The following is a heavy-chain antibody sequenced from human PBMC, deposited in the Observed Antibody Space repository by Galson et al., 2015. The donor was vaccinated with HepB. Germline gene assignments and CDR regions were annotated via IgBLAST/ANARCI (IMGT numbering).Heavy chain of an antibody. D-gene: IGHD3-22*01. CDR2: ISGSGGST. J-gene: IGHJ6*02. V-gene: IGHV3-23*01. CDR1: GFTFSSYA. Sequence: SLRLSCAASGFTFSSYAMNWVRQAPGKGLEWVSAISGSGGSTYYADSVKDRVTISRDNSKNTLYLQMNSLRAEDTAVYYCAKRSVVTQGTYYYYGMDVWGQGTTVTVSS. CDR3: AKRSVVTQGTYYYYGMDV.